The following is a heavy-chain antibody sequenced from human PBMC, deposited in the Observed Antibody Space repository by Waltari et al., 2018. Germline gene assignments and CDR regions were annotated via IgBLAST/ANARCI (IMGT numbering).Heavy chain of an antibody. CDR2: INPSGGST. J-gene: IGHJ6*03. Sequence: QVQLVQSGAEVKKPGASVKVSCKASGYTFTSYYMHWVRQAPGQGLEWMGIINPSGGSTSYAQKFQGRVTMTRDTSTSTVYMELSSLRSEDTAVYYCARGVSSWSRDYYYYMDVWGKGTTVTVSS. D-gene: IGHD6-13*01. CDR3: ARGVSSWSRDYYYYMDV. V-gene: IGHV1-46*01. CDR1: GYTFTSYY.